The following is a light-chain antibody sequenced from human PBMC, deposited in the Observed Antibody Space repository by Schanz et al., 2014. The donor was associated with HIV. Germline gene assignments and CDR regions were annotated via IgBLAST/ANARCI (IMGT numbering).Light chain of an antibody. CDR1: SSDVGGYNY. CDR3: CSYSRVGTPHYV. Sequence: QSALTQPASVSGSPGQSITISCTGTSSDVGGYNYVSWYQQHPGKAPKLMIYDVSNRPSGVSNRFSGSKSGNTASLIISGLQAEDEGDYYCCSYSRVGTPHYVFGTGTKLTVL. J-gene: IGLJ1*01. CDR2: DVS. V-gene: IGLV2-14*01.